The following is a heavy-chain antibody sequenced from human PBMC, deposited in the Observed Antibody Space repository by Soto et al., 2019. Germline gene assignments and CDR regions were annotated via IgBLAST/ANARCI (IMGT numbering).Heavy chain of an antibody. CDR1: GYTFTSYY. CDR3: ARESYGDYENSGAFDI. Sequence: ASVKVSCKASGYTFTSYYMHWVRQAPGQGLEWMGIINPSGGSTSYAQKFQGRVTMTRDTSTSTVYTELSSLRSEDTAVYYCARESYGDYENSGAFDIWGQGTMV. CDR2: INPSGGST. D-gene: IGHD4-17*01. V-gene: IGHV1-46*03. J-gene: IGHJ3*02.